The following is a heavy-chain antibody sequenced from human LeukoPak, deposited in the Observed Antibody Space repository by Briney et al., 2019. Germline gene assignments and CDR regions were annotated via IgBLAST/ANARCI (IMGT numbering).Heavy chain of an antibody. J-gene: IGHJ5*02. V-gene: IGHV4-59*01. D-gene: IGHD2-2*01. Sequence: PSETLSLTCIVSGDSISRYSWCWVRQPPGKGLEWITYTYKSGTTIYNPFLKSRVTISVDTSRNQFSLRLNSVTAADTAVYYCATSDPPSPAWGQGTLVTVSS. CDR3: ATSDPPSPA. CDR2: TYKSGTT. CDR1: GDSISRYS.